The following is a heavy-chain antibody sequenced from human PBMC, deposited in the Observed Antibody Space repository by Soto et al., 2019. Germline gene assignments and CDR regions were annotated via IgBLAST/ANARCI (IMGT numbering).Heavy chain of an antibody. Sequence: ASVKVSGKASVYTFTSYGISWVRQAPGQGLEWMGWISAYNGNTNYAKKTQGRATMTPDTSTSTAYMALRSLRSDDPAVYYCARGAYRRPFDHWGQGTLVTVSS. CDR1: VYTFTSYG. CDR3: ARGAYRRPFDH. CDR2: ISAYNGNT. V-gene: IGHV1-18*01. J-gene: IGHJ4*02. D-gene: IGHD3-16*02.